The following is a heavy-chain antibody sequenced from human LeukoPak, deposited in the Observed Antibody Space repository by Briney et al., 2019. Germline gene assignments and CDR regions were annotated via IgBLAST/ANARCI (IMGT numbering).Heavy chain of an antibody. V-gene: IGHV3-21*01. D-gene: IGHD1-7*01. CDR3: ATVFKDWNWDATFDY. CDR2: ISSSSSYI. CDR1: GFTFSSYS. Sequence: PGGSLRLSCAASGFTFSSYSMNWVRQAPGKGLEWVSSISSSSSYIYYADSVKGRFTISRDNAKNSLYLQMNSLRAEDTAVYYCATVFKDWNWDATFDYWGQGTLVTVSS. J-gene: IGHJ4*02.